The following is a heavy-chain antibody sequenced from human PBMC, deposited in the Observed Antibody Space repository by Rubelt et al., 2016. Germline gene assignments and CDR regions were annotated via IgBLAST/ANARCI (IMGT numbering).Heavy chain of an antibody. V-gene: IGHV4-4*02. CDR2: MYYGGST. J-gene: IGHJ6*02. CDR1: GGSISSSNC. Sequence: QVQLQESGPGLVKPSGTLSLTCTVSGGSISSSNCWSWVRQPPGKGLEWIGEMYYGGSTNYNPSLKGRVTISLDKIKNQFSRKLISVTAADTAVYYCATYGRRDYSYYHGMDVWGQGTTVTVSS. D-gene: IGHD4-17*01. CDR3: ATYGRRDYSYYHGMDV.